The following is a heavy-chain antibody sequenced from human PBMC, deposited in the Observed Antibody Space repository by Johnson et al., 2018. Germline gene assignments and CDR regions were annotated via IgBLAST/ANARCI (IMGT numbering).Heavy chain of an antibody. J-gene: IGHJ6*03. Sequence: QVQLVQSGGGVVQPGRSLRLSCAASGFAFSSYGMHWVRQAPGKGLKWVAVISYDGSNNYYADSVKGRFTIPRDNSKNTLFLQMNSMRAEETAVYYCARDPTKRYASLRYYYYYMDVWGKGTTVTVSS. CDR3: ARDPTKRYASLRYYYYYMDV. CDR2: ISYDGSNN. V-gene: IGHV3-30*03. D-gene: IGHD2-2*01. CDR1: GFAFSSYG.